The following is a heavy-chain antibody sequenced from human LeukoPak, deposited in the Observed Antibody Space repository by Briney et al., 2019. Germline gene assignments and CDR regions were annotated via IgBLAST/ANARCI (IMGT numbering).Heavy chain of an antibody. CDR3: ARVAAGTTFMDNWFDP. J-gene: IGHJ5*02. Sequence: SVKVSCKTSGGTFRYYAIVWVRQAPGHGLEWMGGLIPMFGTTNYAQQFQGRVTITADESTTTSYMELSRLRFEDTAVYFCARVAAGTTFMDNWFDPWGQGTVVTVSS. D-gene: IGHD1-7*01. CDR1: GGTFRYYA. V-gene: IGHV1-69*01. CDR2: LIPMFGTT.